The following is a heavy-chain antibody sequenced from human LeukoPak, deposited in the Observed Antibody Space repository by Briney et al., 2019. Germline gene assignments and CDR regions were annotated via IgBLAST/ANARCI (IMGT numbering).Heavy chain of an antibody. Sequence: ASVKVSCKASGYTFTGYYMYWVRQAPGQGLEWMGWINPNSGGTNYAQKFQGRVTMTRDTSISTAYMELSRLRSDDTAVYYCARERGRAGTRRGDYYYGMDVWGQGTTVTVSS. CDR3: ARERGRAGTRRGDYYYGMDV. CDR1: GYTFTGYY. V-gene: IGHV1-2*02. D-gene: IGHD1-7*01. CDR2: INPNSGGT. J-gene: IGHJ6*02.